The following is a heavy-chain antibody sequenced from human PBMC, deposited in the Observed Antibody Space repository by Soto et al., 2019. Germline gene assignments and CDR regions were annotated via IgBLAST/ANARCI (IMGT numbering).Heavy chain of an antibody. J-gene: IGHJ6*04. D-gene: IGHD5-18*01. CDR2: MNPNSGNT. CDR3: ARVLPARIQIGLQYYSGMDG. V-gene: IGHV1-8*01. CDR1: GYTFTSYD. Sequence: SVKVSCKASGYTFTSYDINWVRQATGQGLEWMGWMNPNSGNTGYAQKFQGRVTMTRNTSISTAYMELSSLRSEDTAVYYCARVLPARIQIGLQYYSGMDGWGKGTKVTVAS.